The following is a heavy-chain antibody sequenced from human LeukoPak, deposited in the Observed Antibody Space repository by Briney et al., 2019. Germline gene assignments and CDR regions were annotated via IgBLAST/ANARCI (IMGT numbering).Heavy chain of an antibody. Sequence: GSLRLSCAASGFTFRSYAMSWVRQAPGKGLEWVSTISGSGGSTYYADSVKGRFTISRDNSKNTLYLQMNSLRAEDTAVYYCANNPYEAGLDYWGQGTLVTVSS. CDR2: ISGSGGST. V-gene: IGHV3-23*01. CDR3: ANNPYEAGLDY. CDR1: GFTFRSYA. J-gene: IGHJ4*02. D-gene: IGHD2-8*01.